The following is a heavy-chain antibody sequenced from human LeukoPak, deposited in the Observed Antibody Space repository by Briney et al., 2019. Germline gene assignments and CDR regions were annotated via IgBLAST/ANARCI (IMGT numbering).Heavy chain of an antibody. CDR2: ISSSGSTI. V-gene: IGHV3-48*03. CDR3: AREVYYYDSSGFYYSGGFGY. CDR1: GFTFSSYE. Sequence: GGSLRLSCAASGFTFSSYEMNWVRQAPGKGLEWVSYISSSGSTIYYADSVKGRFTISRDNAKNSLYLQMNSLRAEDTAVYYCAREVYYYDSSGFYYSGGFGYWGQGTLLTVSS. J-gene: IGHJ4*02. D-gene: IGHD3-22*01.